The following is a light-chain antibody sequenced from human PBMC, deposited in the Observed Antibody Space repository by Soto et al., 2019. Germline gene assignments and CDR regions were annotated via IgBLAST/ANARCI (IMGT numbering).Light chain of an antibody. CDR3: QQYHNSPRT. V-gene: IGKV3-20*01. Sequence: ETLLLQSPGTLSLYPGERAPLSCRASQSVGGSSLAWYQQRPGQAPRLLIYDTSNRATGIPDRFSGSGSGTDFTPTISRLEPEDFAVYYCQQYHNSPRTFGQGTKVDIK. CDR2: DTS. CDR1: QSVGGSS. J-gene: IGKJ1*01.